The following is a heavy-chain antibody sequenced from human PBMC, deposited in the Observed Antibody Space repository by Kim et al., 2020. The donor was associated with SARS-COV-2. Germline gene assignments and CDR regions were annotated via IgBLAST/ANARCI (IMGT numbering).Heavy chain of an antibody. V-gene: IGHV1-2*06. CDR2: INAYTGDT. D-gene: IGHD3-10*01. CDR3: ARGTGVRNGEYFQH. Sequence: ASVKVSCKASGYTFTGYYMNWVRQAPGQGLEWMGRINAYTGDTNYAQRFQGRVTLTRLTSSGTVYMLLSGLTSDDTALYYCARGTGVRNGEYFQHWGQGT. J-gene: IGHJ1*01. CDR1: GYTFTGYY.